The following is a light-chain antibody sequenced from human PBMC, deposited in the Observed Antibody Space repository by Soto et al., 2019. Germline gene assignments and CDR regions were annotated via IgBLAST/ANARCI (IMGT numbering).Light chain of an antibody. Sequence: QSALTQPASVSGSPGQSITISCTGTSSDVGGYNYVSWYQQHPGKAPKLMIYEVSNRPSGISDRFSGSKSSNTASLTISGLQGEDEVDYYCASKTTSSTVLFGGGTKLTVL. V-gene: IGLV2-14*01. CDR2: EVS. CDR1: SSDVGGYNY. J-gene: IGLJ2*01. CDR3: ASKTTSSTVL.